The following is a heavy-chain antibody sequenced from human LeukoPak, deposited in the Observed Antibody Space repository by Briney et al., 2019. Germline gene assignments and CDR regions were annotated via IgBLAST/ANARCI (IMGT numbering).Heavy chain of an antibody. Sequence: HPGGSLRLSCAASGFTFSSYWMSWVRQAPGKGLEWVANIKQDGSEKYYVDSVKGRFTISRDNADNSLYLQMNSLRGEDTAVYYCARDRGYCRSTSCYSYWFDSWGQGTLVTVSS. J-gene: IGHJ5*01. V-gene: IGHV3-7*01. CDR3: ARDRGYCRSTSCYSYWFDS. CDR1: GFTFSSYW. CDR2: IKQDGSEK. D-gene: IGHD2-2*03.